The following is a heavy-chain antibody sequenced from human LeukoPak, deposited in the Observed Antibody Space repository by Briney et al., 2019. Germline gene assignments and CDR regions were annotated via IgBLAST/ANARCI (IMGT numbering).Heavy chain of an antibody. Sequence: SETLSLTCSVSGGSIGTYYWSWIRQPAGKGLEWIGRIYTGGSTNYNPSLKSRVTLSIETPKNQFFLELISVTAADTAVYYCARAPTAYCLSTNCQPYFDYWGQGILVTVSS. D-gene: IGHD2-2*01. CDR1: GGSIGTYY. CDR3: ARAPTAYCLSTNCQPYFDY. CDR2: IYTGGST. J-gene: IGHJ4*02. V-gene: IGHV4-4*07.